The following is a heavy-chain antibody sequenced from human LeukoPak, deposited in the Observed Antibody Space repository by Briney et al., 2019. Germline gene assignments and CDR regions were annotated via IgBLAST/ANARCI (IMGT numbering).Heavy chain of an antibody. J-gene: IGHJ3*02. CDR1: GDSSSSSSYN. D-gene: IGHD1-26*01. V-gene: IGHV4-39*01. CDR3: ERQGGGGRAFDI. Sequence: SETLSLTCTVSGDSSSSSSYNWGWIRQPPGKGLEWVGNVYFNGNTYYNPSLKSRVAISVDTSKNQFSLNLRSVTAADTAVYYCERQGGGGRAFDIWGQGTMVTVSS. CDR2: VYFNGNT.